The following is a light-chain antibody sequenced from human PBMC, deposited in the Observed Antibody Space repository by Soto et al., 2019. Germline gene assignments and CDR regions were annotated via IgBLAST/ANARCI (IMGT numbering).Light chain of an antibody. Sequence: QSALTQPPSASGSPGQSVTISCTGNNSNLGAGYDVHWYQQLPGAAPKLVIFGNRNRPSGVPERFSGSKSGTSASLAIIGLQAEDEADYYCQAYDYSLTAFVFGGGTKLTVL. V-gene: IGLV1-40*01. J-gene: IGLJ3*02. CDR3: QAYDYSLTAFV. CDR1: NSNLGAGYD. CDR2: GNR.